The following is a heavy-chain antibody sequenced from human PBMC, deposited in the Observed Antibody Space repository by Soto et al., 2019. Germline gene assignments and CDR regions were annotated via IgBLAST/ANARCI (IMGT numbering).Heavy chain of an antibody. CDR2: INHSGST. J-gene: IGHJ6*03. D-gene: IGHD3-10*01. V-gene: IGHV4-34*01. Sequence: SETLSLTCAVYGGSFSGYYWSWIRQPPGKGLEWIGEINHSGSTNYNPSLKSRVTISVDTSKNQFSLKLSSVTAADTAVYYCASVRYYYGSGSYYKGYYYYYYMDVWGKGTTVTVSS. CDR1: GGSFSGYY. CDR3: ASVRYYYGSGSYYKGYYYYYYMDV.